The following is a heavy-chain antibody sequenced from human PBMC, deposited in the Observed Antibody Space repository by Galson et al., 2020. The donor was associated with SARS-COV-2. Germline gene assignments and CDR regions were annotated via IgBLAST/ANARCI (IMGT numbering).Heavy chain of an antibody. J-gene: IGHJ4*02. CDR1: GGSISTRYY. CDR2: IYYSGST. V-gene: IGHV4-39*07. CDR3: ARVGYCSGGSCYPTNTIDY. D-gene: IGHD2-15*01. Sequence: KASETLSLTCTVSGGSISTRYYWGWIRQPPGKGLEWIGSIYYSGSTYYNPSLKSRVTISVDTSKNQFSLKLSSVTAADTAVYYCARVGYCSGGSCYPTNTIDYWGQGTLVTVSS.